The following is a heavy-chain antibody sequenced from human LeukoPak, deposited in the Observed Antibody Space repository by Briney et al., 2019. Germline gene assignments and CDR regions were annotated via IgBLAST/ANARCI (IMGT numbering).Heavy chain of an antibody. CDR1: GYTFTGYY. V-gene: IGHV1-2*02. Sequence: ASVKVSCKASGYTFTGYYMHWVRQAPGQGLEWMGWINPNSGGTNYAQKFQGRVTMTRDTSISTAYMELSRLRPDDTAVYYCARLESGYDMGIYYFDYWGQGTLVTVSS. CDR2: INPNSGGT. CDR3: ARLESGYDMGIYYFDY. J-gene: IGHJ4*02. D-gene: IGHD5-12*01.